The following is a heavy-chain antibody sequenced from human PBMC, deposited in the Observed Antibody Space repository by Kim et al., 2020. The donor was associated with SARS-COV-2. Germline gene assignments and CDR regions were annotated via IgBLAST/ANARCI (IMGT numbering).Heavy chain of an antibody. D-gene: IGHD2-2*02. CDR1: GGSFSGYY. CDR2: INHSGST. Sequence: SETLSLTCAVYGGSFSGYYWSWIRQPPGKGLEWIGEINHSGSTNYNPSLKSRVTISVDTSKNQFSLKLSSVTAADTAVYYCARAQYCSSTSCHIVKTHQAVDYYYYGMDVWGQGTTVTVSS. CDR3: ARAQYCSSTSCHIVKTHQAVDYYYYGMDV. V-gene: IGHV4-34*01. J-gene: IGHJ6*02.